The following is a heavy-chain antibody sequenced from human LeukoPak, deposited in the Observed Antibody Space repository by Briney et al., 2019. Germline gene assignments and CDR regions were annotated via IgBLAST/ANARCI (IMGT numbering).Heavy chain of an antibody. CDR2: ISADNGNT. D-gene: IGHD2-15*01. Sequence: ASVTVSCKASGYTFTSYGISWVRQAPGQGLEWMGWISADNGNTNYAQKLQGRVTITTDKSTSTAYMELRRLRSEDTGVYDCARVGGGNKLAYCGQGTLVTASS. CDR1: GYTFTSYG. J-gene: IGHJ4*02. CDR3: ARVGGGNKLAY. V-gene: IGHV1-18*01.